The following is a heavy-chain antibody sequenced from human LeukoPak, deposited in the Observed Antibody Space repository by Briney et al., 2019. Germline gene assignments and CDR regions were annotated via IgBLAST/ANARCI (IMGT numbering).Heavy chain of an antibody. CDR3: ARVVQAAAGPNFDY. Sequence: ASVKVSCKASGYTFTGYYMHWVRQAPGQGLEWMGWINPNSGGTNYAQKFQGRVTMTRDTSISTAYMELSRLRSDDTAVYYCARVVQAAAGPNFDYWGQGTLVTVSS. CDR2: INPNSGGT. CDR1: GYTFTGYY. J-gene: IGHJ4*02. D-gene: IGHD6-13*01. V-gene: IGHV1-2*02.